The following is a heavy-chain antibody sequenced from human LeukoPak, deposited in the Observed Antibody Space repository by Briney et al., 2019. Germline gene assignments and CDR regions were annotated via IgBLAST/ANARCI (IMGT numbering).Heavy chain of an antibody. CDR1: GFTVSSNY. V-gene: IGHV3-21*01. D-gene: IGHD5-18*01. CDR2: ISSSSSYI. Sequence: GGSLRLSCAASGFTVSSNYMSWVRQAPGKGLEWVSSISSSSSYIYYADSVKGRFTISRDNAKNSLYLQMNSLRAEDTAVYYCARDQVDVDTAMVGEDYYYGMDVWGQGTTVTVSS. CDR3: ARDQVDVDTAMVGEDYYYGMDV. J-gene: IGHJ6*02.